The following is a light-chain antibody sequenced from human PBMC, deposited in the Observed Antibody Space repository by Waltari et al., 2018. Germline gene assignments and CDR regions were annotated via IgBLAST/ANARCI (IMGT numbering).Light chain of an antibody. CDR1: QSLLHSSGYTF. CDR3: MQARQTPWT. J-gene: IGKJ1*01. V-gene: IGKV2-28*01. CDR2: LVS. Sequence: DIVMTQSPLSLPVSPGEPASISCRSSQSLLHSSGYTFLDWYVQKPGQAPQLLIYLVSARASGVPDRFSGSGSGTDFTMKISRVEAEDVGLYYCMQARQTPWTFGQGTKVEIK.